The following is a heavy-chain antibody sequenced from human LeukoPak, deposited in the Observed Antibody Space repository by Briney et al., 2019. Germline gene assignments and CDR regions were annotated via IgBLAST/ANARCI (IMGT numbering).Heavy chain of an antibody. D-gene: IGHD2-15*01. J-gene: IGHJ4*02. CDR2: ISSSSSYI. CDR1: GFTFSSYS. CDR3: ARKYCSGGSCYFDY. V-gene: IGHV3-21*01. Sequence: GGSLRLSCAASGFTFSSYSMNWVRQAPGKGLEWVSSISSSSSYIYHADSVKGRFTISRDNAKNSLYLQMNSLRAEDTAVYYCARKYCSGGSCYFDYWGQGTLVTVSS.